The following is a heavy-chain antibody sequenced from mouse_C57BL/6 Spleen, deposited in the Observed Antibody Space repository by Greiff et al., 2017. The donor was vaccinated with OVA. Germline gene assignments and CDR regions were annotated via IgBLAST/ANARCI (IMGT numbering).Heavy chain of an antibody. Sequence: QVQLKQPGTELVKPGASVKLSCKASGYTFTSYWMHWVKQRPGKGLEWIGNINPRNGGTNSNEKFKSKATLTVDKSSSTAYMQLSSLTSEDSAVYYCARYDYDEGFAYWGQGTLVTVSA. D-gene: IGHD2-4*01. CDR1: GYTFTSYW. J-gene: IGHJ3*01. CDR3: ARYDYDEGFAY. V-gene: IGHV1-53*01. CDR2: INPRNGGT.